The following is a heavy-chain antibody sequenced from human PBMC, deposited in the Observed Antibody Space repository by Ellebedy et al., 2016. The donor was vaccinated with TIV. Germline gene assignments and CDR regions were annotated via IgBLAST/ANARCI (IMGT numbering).Heavy chain of an antibody. V-gene: IGHV4-4*02. CDR2: IYHSGST. J-gene: IGHJ1*01. CDR3: ARVIVRSSSRSIFQH. CDR1: GGSISSSNW. Sequence: MPSETLSLTCAVSGGSISSSNWWSWVRQPPGKGLEWIGEIYHSGSTNYNPSLKSRVTISVDKSKNQFSLKLSSVTAADTAVYYCARVIVRSSSRSIFQHWGQGTLVTVSS. D-gene: IGHD6-13*01.